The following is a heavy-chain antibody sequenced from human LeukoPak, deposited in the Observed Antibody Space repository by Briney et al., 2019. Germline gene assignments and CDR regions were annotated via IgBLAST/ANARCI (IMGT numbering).Heavy chain of an antibody. Sequence: SQTLSLTCAISGDSVSRKSAGWNWIRQSPSRGLEWLGRIYYRSTWYSDFLTSRITISPDTYKNQFSLHLDSVTPEDTAVYCCARGGLVRGSIDSLIAFDFWGQGTVVTVSS. CDR3: ARGGLVRGSIDSLIAFDF. V-gene: IGHV6-1*01. J-gene: IGHJ3*01. CDR1: GDSVSRKSAG. D-gene: IGHD3-10*01. CDR2: IYYRSTWYS.